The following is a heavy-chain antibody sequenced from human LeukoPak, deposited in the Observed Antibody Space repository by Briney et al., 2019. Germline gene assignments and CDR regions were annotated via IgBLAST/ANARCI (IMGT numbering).Heavy chain of an antibody. D-gene: IGHD1-1*01. CDR2: IIPIFGTA. CDR1: GGTFSSYA. J-gene: IGHJ6*03. V-gene: IGHV1-69*06. CDR3: ARYNWNDGYYYYMDV. Sequence: SVKVSCKPSGGTFSSYAISWVRQAPGQGLEWMGGIIPIFGTANYAQKFQGRVTITADKSTSTAYMELSSLRSEDTAVYYCARYNWNDGYYYYMDVWGKGTTVTVSS.